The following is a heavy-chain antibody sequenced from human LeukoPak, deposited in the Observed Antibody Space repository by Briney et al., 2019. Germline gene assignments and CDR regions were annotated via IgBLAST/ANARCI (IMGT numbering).Heavy chain of an antibody. D-gene: IGHD6-19*01. CDR3: ARSGNNGWYECDY. V-gene: IGHV3-7*01. Sequence: GGSLRLSCAVSGFTFSSYWMSWVRQAPGKGLEWVANIKQDGSEKYYVDSVKGRFTISRDNAKNSLYLQMNSLRAEDTAVYYCARSGNNGWYECDYWGQGTLVTVSS. CDR2: IKQDGSEK. CDR1: GFTFSSYW. J-gene: IGHJ4*02.